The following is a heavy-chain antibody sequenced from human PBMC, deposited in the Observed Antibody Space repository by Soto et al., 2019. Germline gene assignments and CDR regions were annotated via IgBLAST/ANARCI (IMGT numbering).Heavy chain of an antibody. V-gene: IGHV6-1*01. J-gene: IGHJ4*01. Sequence: SQTLSLTCTITGDSVSSNSAGWSWVRQSPSRGLEWLGRTYYRSKWYYEYAVSVRGRITINPDTSKNQYSLQLNSVTPEDTAVYFCARGEQYSGRIFDYWGQGTLVTVSS. CDR2: TYYRSKWYY. D-gene: IGHD1-26*01. CDR1: GDSVSSNSAG. CDR3: ARGEQYSGRIFDY.